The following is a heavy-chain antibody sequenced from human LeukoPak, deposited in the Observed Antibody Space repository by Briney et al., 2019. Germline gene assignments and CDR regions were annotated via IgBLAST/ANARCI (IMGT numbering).Heavy chain of an antibody. Sequence: SGRSLRLSCAASGFTFSSYWMSWVRQAPGKGLEWVASIKEDGSEKYYVDSVKGRFTISRDNAKNSVYLQMNSLRAEDTAVYYCARDWSDGFDFWGQGSLVTVSS. D-gene: IGHD3-3*01. CDR3: ARDWSDGFDF. V-gene: IGHV3-7*01. J-gene: IGHJ4*02. CDR2: IKEDGSEK. CDR1: GFTFSSYW.